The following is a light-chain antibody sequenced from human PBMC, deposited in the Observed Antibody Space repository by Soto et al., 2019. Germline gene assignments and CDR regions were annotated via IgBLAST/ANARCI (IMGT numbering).Light chain of an antibody. V-gene: IGLV1-40*01. J-gene: IGLJ2*01. CDR2: GNS. Sequence: QSVLTQPPSVSGSPGQRVTISCTGSSSNIGAGYDVHWYQQLPGTAPKLLIYGNSNRPSGVPDRFSGSKSGTSASLAITGGQDEDEADYYCQSYDSSRNGSVVFGGGTKVTVL. CDR1: SSNIGAGYD. CDR3: QSYDSSRNGSVV.